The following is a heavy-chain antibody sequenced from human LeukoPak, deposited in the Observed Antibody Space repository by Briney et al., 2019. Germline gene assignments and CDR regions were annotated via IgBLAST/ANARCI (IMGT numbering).Heavy chain of an antibody. CDR2: IYSDNT. CDR3: AKGVVVAPDVTPFDY. V-gene: IGHV3-53*01. CDR1: GFTLSNAW. Sequence: GGSLRLSCAAFGFTLSNAWMSWVRQAPGKGLEWVSFIYSDNTHYSDSAKGRFTISRDNSKNTLYLQMNSLRAEDTAVYYCAKGVVVAPDVTPFDYWGQGTLVTVSS. J-gene: IGHJ4*02. D-gene: IGHD2-2*01.